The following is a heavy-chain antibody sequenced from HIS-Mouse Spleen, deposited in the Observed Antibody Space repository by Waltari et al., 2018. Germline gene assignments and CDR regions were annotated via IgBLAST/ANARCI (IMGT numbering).Heavy chain of an antibody. CDR1: GYSISSGYY. V-gene: IGHV4-38-2*02. J-gene: IGHJ5*02. Sequence: QVQLQESGPGLVKPSETLSLTCTFSGYSISSGYYWGWLRQPPGKGLEWIGSIYHSGSTYYNPSLKSRVTISVDTSKNQFSLKLSSVTAADTAVYYCARGYGGNSWFDPWGQGTLVTVSS. CDR2: IYHSGST. CDR3: ARGYGGNSWFDP. D-gene: IGHD2-21*02.